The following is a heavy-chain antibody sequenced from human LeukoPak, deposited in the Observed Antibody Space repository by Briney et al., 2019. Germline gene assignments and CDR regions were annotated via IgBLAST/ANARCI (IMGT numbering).Heavy chain of an antibody. CDR2: IYTSGST. D-gene: IGHD3-9*01. Sequence: SETLSLTCTVSGGSISSYYWSWIRQPAGKGLEWIGRIYTSGSTNYNPSLKSRVTISVDTSKNQFSLKLSSVTAADTAVYYCARAQYYDILTGYYSFIFDYWGQGTLVTVSS. CDR1: GGSISSYY. V-gene: IGHV4-4*07. CDR3: ARAQYYDILTGYYSFIFDY. J-gene: IGHJ4*02.